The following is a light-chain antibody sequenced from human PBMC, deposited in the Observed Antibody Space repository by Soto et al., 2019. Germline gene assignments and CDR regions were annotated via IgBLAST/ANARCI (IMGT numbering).Light chain of an antibody. J-gene: IGKJ1*01. V-gene: IGKV3-20*01. Sequence: IVLTQSPGTLSLSPGESATLSCRASQSTSSSYLAWYQQKPGQAPRLLIYGASNRATAIPDRFSGSGSGTDFTLTISRLEPEDFAVYYCQQSDDSPGTFGQGTKVDIK. CDR1: QSTSSSY. CDR3: QQSDDSPGT. CDR2: GAS.